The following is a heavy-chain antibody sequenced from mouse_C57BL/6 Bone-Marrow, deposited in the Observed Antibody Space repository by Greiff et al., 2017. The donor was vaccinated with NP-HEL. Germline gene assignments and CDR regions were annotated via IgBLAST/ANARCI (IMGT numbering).Heavy chain of an antibody. CDR1: GFTFSSYG. D-gene: IGHD2-3*01. V-gene: IGHV5-6*01. CDR2: ISSGGGYT. CDR3: ARRGGHDGNYVFFDY. J-gene: IGHJ2*01. Sequence: EVHLVESGGDLVKPGGSLKLSCAASGFTFSSYGMSWVRQTPDKRLEWVATISSGGGYTYYPDSVKGRFTISRDTAGNTLYLQLSILKSGATALYYCARRGGHDGNYVFFDYWGQGTTLTVSS.